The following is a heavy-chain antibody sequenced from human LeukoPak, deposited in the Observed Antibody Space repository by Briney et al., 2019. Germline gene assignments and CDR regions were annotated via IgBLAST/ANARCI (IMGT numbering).Heavy chain of an antibody. Sequence: GALRLSCAASGFTFSSYAMTWVRQAPGKGLELVANIKQDGSEKYYVDSVKGRFTIPRDNAKNSLYLQMNSLRAEDTVVYYCARNQRRLDYWGQGALVTVSS. J-gene: IGHJ4*02. D-gene: IGHD1-14*01. CDR3: ARNQRRLDY. V-gene: IGHV3-7*01. CDR2: IKQDGSEK. CDR1: GFTFSSYA.